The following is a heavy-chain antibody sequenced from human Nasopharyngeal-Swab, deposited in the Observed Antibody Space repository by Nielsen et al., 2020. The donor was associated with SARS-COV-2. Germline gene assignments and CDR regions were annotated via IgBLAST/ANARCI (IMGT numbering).Heavy chain of an antibody. CDR1: GFTFSNYE. CDR2: ISESDGTS. CDR3: ARASRAWY. J-gene: IGHJ4*02. V-gene: IGHV3-48*03. Sequence: GESLKSSCAASGFTFSNYEMNWVRQAPGKGLEWVSYISESDGTSYYADSVRGRFTISRDNAKNSLYLQMNSLRAEDTAVYYCARASRAWYWGQGALVTVSS.